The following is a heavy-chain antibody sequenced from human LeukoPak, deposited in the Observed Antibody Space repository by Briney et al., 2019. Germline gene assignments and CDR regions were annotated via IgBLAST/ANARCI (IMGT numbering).Heavy chain of an antibody. Sequence: SQTLSLTCALSGDSVSSNSAACNSSRQSPSGGLEWLGRTYYRSKWHNDYAVSVKSRITIKADTSKNQFSLQLNSVTPEDTAVYYCARAGGYMDVWGKGTTVTVSS. CDR2: TYYRSKWHN. V-gene: IGHV6-1*01. CDR3: ARAGGYMDV. CDR1: GDSVSSNSAA. J-gene: IGHJ6*03.